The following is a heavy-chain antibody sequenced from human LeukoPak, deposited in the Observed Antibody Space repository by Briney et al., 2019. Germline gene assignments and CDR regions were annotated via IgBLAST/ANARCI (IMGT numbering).Heavy chain of an antibody. D-gene: IGHD3-22*01. J-gene: IGHJ3*02. CDR3: AKGSMIVATSPFDI. V-gene: IGHV3-30*02. CDR1: GFTFSGYG. Sequence: GGSLRLSCAACGFTFSGYGMYWVRQAPGKGLEWVAFMRYDGSDKYHADCVMGLFTISRDNSKNTLDLQMNSLRAEDTAVYYCAKGSMIVATSPFDIWGQGTMVTVSS. CDR2: MRYDGSDK.